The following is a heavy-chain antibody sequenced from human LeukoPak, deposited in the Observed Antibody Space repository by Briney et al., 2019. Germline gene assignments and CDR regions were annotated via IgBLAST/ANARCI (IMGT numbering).Heavy chain of an antibody. CDR1: GGSISSYY. D-gene: IGHD6-13*01. CDR2: IYYSGST. J-gene: IGHJ4*02. V-gene: IGHV4-59*01. Sequence: SETLSLTCTVSGGSISSYYGSWIRQPPGKGLEWIGYIYYSGSTNYNPSLKSRVTISVDTSKNQFSLKLSSVTAADTAVYYCASSIAAAGTGFDYWGQGTLVTVSS. CDR3: ASSIAAAGTGFDY.